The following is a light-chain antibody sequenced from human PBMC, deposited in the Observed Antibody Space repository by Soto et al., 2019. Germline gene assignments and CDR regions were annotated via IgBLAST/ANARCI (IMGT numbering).Light chain of an antibody. CDR3: QQYGRSPFT. CDR2: GAS. V-gene: IGKV3-20*01. CDR1: QSVSNNS. J-gene: IGKJ5*01. Sequence: EIVLTQSPGTLSLSPGERATLSCRASQSVSNNSLAWYQQTPGQAPRLLIYGASSRATGIPDRFSGSGSGTDFTLTISRLEPEDFAVYYCQQYGRSPFTFGQGTRLEIK.